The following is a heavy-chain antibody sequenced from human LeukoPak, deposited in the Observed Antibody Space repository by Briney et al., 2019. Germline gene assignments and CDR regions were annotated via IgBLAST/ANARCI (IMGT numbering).Heavy chain of an antibody. CDR2: IYHSGST. CDR1: GGSISSGGYY. CDR3: ARLPDNLVGATTSGNAFDI. D-gene: IGHD1-26*01. V-gene: IGHV4-30-2*01. Sequence: PSETLSLTCTVSGGSISSGGYYWSWIRQPPGKGLEWIGYIYHSGSTYYNPSLKSRVTISVDRSKNQFSLKLSSVTAADTAVYYCARLPDNLVGATTSGNAFDIWGQGTMVTVSS. J-gene: IGHJ3*02.